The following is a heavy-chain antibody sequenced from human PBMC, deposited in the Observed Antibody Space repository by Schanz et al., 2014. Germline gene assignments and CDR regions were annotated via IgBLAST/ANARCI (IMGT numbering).Heavy chain of an antibody. J-gene: IGHJ4*02. D-gene: IGHD2-15*01. CDR1: GFTFTNYA. CDR2: ISGSGGST. Sequence: DVQLLESGGGLVQPGGSLRLSCAASGFTFTNYAMSWVRQAPGKGLEWVSAISGSGGSTYYADSVKGRFTISRDNSKSTLYVEMNSLRVEDTAVYYCVRDRTNYGGSSNFFDHWGQGTLVTVSS. V-gene: IGHV3-23*01. CDR3: VRDRTNYGGSSNFFDH.